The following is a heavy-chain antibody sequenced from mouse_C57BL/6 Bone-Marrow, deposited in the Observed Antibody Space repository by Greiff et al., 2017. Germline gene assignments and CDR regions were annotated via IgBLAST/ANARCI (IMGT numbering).Heavy chain of an antibody. V-gene: IGHV6-3*01. CDR1: GFTFSNYW. J-gene: IGHJ4*01. CDR3: TVAYYYGGGTGYAMDD. Sequence: EVKLMESGGGLVQPGGSMKLSCVASGFTFSNYWMNWVRQSPEKGLEWVAQIRLKSDNYATHYAESVKGRFTISRDDSKSSVYLQMNNLRAEDTGVYYCTVAYYYGGGTGYAMDDWGQGTSVTVSS. D-gene: IGHD1-1*02. CDR2: IRLKSDNYAT.